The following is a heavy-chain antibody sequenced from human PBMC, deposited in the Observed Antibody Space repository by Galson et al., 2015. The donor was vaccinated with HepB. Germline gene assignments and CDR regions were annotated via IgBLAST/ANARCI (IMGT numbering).Heavy chain of an antibody. CDR2: ISAYNGNT. D-gene: IGHD1-26*01. CDR1: GYTFTSYG. V-gene: IGHV1-18*01. J-gene: IGHJ3*02. Sequence: SVKVSCKASGYTFTSYGISWVRQAPGQGLEWMGWISAYNGNTNYAQKLQGRVTMTTDTSTSTAYMELRSLRSDDTAVYYCAMSSGSYRPGAFDIWGQGTMVTVSS. CDR3: AMSSGSYRPGAFDI.